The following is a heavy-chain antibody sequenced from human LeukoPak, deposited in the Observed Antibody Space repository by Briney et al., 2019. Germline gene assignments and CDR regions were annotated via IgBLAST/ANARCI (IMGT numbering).Heavy chain of an antibody. V-gene: IGHV4-39*07. J-gene: IGHJ4*02. CDR2: IYYSGST. CDR3: ARDITPSGSYYLR. Sequence: SETLSLTCTVSGGSISSSSYYWGWIRQPPGKGLEWIGSIYYSGSTYYNPSLKSRVTISVDTSKNQFSLKLSSVTAADTAVYYCARDITPSGSYYLRWGQGTLVTVSS. CDR1: GGSISSSSYY. D-gene: IGHD1-26*01.